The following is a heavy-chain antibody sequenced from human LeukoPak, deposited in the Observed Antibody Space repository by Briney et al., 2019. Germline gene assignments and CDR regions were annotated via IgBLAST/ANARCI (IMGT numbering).Heavy chain of an antibody. CDR1: GGSISSSSYY. Sequence: PSETLSLTCTVSGGSISSSSYYWGWIRQPPGKGLEWIGSIYYSGSTYYNPSLKSRVTISVDTSKNQFSLKLSSVTAADTAVYYCARDQLQWLVRGGFDYWGQGTLVTVSS. V-gene: IGHV4-39*07. J-gene: IGHJ4*02. CDR2: IYYSGST. CDR3: ARDQLQWLVRGGFDY. D-gene: IGHD6-19*01.